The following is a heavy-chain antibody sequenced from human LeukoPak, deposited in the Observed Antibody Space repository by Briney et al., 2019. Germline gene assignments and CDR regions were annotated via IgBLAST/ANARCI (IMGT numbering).Heavy chain of an antibody. V-gene: IGHV3-11*01. CDR1: GFTFSDYY. CDR3: ARDVAWEQWLVPAPGDWFDP. Sequence: PGGSLRLSCAASGFTFSDYYMSRIRQAPGKGLEWVSYISSSGSTIYYADSVKGRFTISRDNAKNSLYLQMNSLRAEDTAVYYCARDVAWEQWLVPAPGDWFDPWGQGTLVTVSS. J-gene: IGHJ5*02. CDR2: ISSSGSTI. D-gene: IGHD6-19*01.